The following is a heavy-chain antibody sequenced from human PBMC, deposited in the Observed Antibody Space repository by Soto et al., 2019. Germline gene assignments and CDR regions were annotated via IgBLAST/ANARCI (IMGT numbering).Heavy chain of an antibody. J-gene: IGHJ6*02. Sequence: QVQLVQSGAEVKKPGASVKVSCKASGYTFTGYYMHWVRQAPGQGLEWMGWINPNSGDTNYAQKFQGWVTMTRDTSISTAYMELSRLRSDDTAVYYCARDRLSYGMDVWGQGTTVTVSS. CDR3: ARDRLSYGMDV. CDR1: GYTFTGYY. CDR2: INPNSGDT. V-gene: IGHV1-2*04.